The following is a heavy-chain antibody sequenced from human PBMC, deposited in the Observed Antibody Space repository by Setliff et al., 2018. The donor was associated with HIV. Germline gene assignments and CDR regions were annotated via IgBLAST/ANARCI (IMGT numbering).Heavy chain of an antibody. CDR3: ARGSGSTPPNYYYYYYMDV. V-gene: IGHV1-24*01. CDR2: FDPEDGET. D-gene: IGHD3-10*01. CDR1: GYTLTELS. Sequence: ASVKVSCKISGYTLTELSIHWVRQAPGKGLEWMANFDPEDGETFYAQKFQGRLTMTEDTSTDTAYMELSSLRSDDTAVYYCARGSGSTPPNYYYYYYMDVWGKGTTVTVSS. J-gene: IGHJ6*03.